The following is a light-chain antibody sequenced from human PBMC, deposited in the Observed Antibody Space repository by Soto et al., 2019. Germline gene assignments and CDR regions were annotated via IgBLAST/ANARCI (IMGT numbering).Light chain of an antibody. J-gene: IGLJ1*01. V-gene: IGLV2-14*01. CDR3: SSYAGSSNV. Sequence: QSALTQPASVSGSPGQTITISCTGTSSDVGTYNYVSWYQQHPGKAPQLLIYEVSNRPSGVSDRFSGSKSGNTASLTVSGLQAEDEADYYCSSYAGSSNVFGTGTKLTVL. CDR2: EVS. CDR1: SSDVGTYNY.